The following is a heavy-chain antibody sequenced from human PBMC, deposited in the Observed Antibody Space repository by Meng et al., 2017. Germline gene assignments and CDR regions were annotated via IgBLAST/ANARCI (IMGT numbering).Heavy chain of an antibody. CDR3: ARAYYDSSPDY. J-gene: IGHJ4*02. CDR1: GGSISSSSYY. Sequence: SETLSLTCTVSGGSISSSSYYWGWIRQPPGKGREWIGSIYYSGSTYYNPSLKSRVTISVDTSKNQFSLKLSSVTAADTAVYYCARAYYDSSPDYWGQGTLVTVSS. D-gene: IGHD3-22*01. CDR2: IYYSGST. V-gene: IGHV4-39*07.